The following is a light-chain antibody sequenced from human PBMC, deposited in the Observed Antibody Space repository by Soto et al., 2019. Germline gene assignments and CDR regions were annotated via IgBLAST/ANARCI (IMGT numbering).Light chain of an antibody. CDR1: SSNIGAGYD. CDR2: GNS. CDR3: QSYDSSLSGFVV. J-gene: IGLJ2*01. V-gene: IGLV1-40*01. Sequence: QSVLTQPPSVSGAPGQRGTISCTGSSSNIGAGYDVHWYQQLPGTAPKLLIYGNSNRTSGVPDRFSGSKSGTSASLAITGLQAEDEADYYCQSYDSSLSGFVVFGGGTKLTVL.